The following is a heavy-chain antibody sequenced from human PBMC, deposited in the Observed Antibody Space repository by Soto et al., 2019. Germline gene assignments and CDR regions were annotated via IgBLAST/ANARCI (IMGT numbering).Heavy chain of an antibody. Sequence: QVQLQQWGAGLLKPSETLSLTCAVYGGSVSSGSYYWSWIRQPPGKGLEWIGEMRHSGGTHFNPSLKSRVTISVDTSKNQFSRKMSFVTAADTALYYCARVERGTATTVVDAFDIWGPWTMVTVSS. D-gene: IGHD1-1*01. CDR3: ARVERGTATTVVDAFDI. V-gene: IGHV4-34*01. J-gene: IGHJ3*02. CDR1: GGSVSSGSYY. CDR2: MRHSGGT.